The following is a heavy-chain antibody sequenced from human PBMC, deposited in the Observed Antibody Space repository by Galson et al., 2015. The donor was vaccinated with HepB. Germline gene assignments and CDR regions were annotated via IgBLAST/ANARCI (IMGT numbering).Heavy chain of an antibody. J-gene: IGHJ6*02. CDR1: GFSISNYG. D-gene: IGHD2-2*01. CDR2: ISGDNGNT. CDR3: ARQSPTEDTEVVPTTMVRSDYYGMDV. V-gene: IGHV1-18*04. Sequence: SVKVSCKASGFSISNYGIIWVRQAPGQGLEWMGWISGDNGNTGYAQKAQGRVIMTTDTSTNTVYMQLTSLRSDDTAVYYCARQSPTEDTEVVPTTMVRSDYYGMDVWGQGTTVTVSS.